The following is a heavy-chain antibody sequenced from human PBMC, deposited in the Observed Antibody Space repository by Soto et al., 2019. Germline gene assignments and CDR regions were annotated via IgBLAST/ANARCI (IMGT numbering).Heavy chain of an antibody. Sequence: PGGSLRLSCAASGFTFSSYGMHWVRQAPGKGLEWVAVISYDGSNKYYADSVKGRFTISRDNSKNTLYLQVNSLRAEDTAVYYCAKELGTTGAFDIWGQGTMVTVSS. CDR2: ISYDGSNK. V-gene: IGHV3-30*18. CDR3: AKELGTTGAFDI. CDR1: GFTFSSYG. D-gene: IGHD1-7*01. J-gene: IGHJ3*02.